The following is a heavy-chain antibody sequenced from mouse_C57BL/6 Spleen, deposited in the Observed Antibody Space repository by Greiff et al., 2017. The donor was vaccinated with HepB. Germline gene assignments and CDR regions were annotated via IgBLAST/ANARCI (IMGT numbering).Heavy chain of an antibody. D-gene: IGHD1-1*01. CDR2: INPNNGGT. J-gene: IGHJ2*01. Sequence: EVQLQQSGPELVKPGASVKISCKASGYTFTDYYMNWVKQSHGKSLEWIGDINPNNGGTSYNQKFKGKATLTVDKSSSTAYMELRSLTSEDSAVYYCARRITTVVLYYFDYWGQGTTLTVSS. V-gene: IGHV1-26*01. CDR3: ARRITTVVLYYFDY. CDR1: GYTFTDYY.